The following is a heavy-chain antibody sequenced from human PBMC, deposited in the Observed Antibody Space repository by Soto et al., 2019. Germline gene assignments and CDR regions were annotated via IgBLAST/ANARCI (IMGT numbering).Heavy chain of an antibody. D-gene: IGHD1-1*01. Sequence: GASVKVSCKASGSTFTDYYLDWVLQAPGHGLEWLGWINPKTGATKSALKFRGRASMTRDTSITTAYMELSGLTSDDTAIYYCARGLQITVNPGTPWFEPWPQGTPVAACS. CDR2: INPKTGAT. CDR3: ARGLQITVNPGTPWFEP. J-gene: IGHJ5*02. V-gene: IGHV1-2*02. CDR1: GSTFTDYY.